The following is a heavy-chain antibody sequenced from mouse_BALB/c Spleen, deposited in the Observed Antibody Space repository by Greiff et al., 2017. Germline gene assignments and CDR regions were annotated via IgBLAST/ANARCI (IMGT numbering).Heavy chain of an antibody. V-gene: IGHV1S81*02. J-gene: IGHJ4*01. CDR3: AKGFTTVVPFYAMDY. CDR1: GYTFTSYW. Sequence: QVQLQQPGAELVKPGASVKLSCKASGYTFTSYWMHWVKQRPGQGLEWIGEINPSNGRTNYNEKFKSKATLTVDKSSSTAYMQLSSLTSEDSAVYYCAKGFTTVVPFYAMDYWGQGTSVTVSS. D-gene: IGHD1-1*01. CDR2: INPSNGRT.